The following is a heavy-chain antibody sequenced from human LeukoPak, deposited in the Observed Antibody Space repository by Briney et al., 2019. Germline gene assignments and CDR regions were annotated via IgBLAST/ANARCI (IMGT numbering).Heavy chain of an antibody. CDR3: AKGSKALIITRDHYMDV. CDR2: FSGSGGRT. D-gene: IGHD3-3*01. J-gene: IGHJ6*03. V-gene: IGHV3-23*01. CDR1: GFTFSNYA. Sequence: AGGSLRLSCAASGFTFSNYAMSWVRQAPGKGLECISGFSGSGGRTFYADSVKGRFTISRDNSKNTLYVQMNSLRAEDTAVFYCAKGSKALIITRDHYMDVWGKGTTVTISS.